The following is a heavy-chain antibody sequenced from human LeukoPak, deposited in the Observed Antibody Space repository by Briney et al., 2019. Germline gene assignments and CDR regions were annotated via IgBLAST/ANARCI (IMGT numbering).Heavy chain of an antibody. D-gene: IGHD6-6*01. J-gene: IGHJ4*02. Sequence: SETLSLTCTVSGGSISSYYWSWIRQPPGKGLEWIGYIYYSGSTNYNPSLKSRVTISVDTSKNQFSLKLSSVTAADTAVYYCAREPGSIASPLWGQGTLVTVSS. CDR1: GGSISSYY. V-gene: IGHV4-59*12. CDR3: AREPGSIASPL. CDR2: IYYSGST.